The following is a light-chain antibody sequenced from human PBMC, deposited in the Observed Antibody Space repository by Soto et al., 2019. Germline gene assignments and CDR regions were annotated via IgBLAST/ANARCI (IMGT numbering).Light chain of an antibody. CDR2: DSS. CDR1: QSVSRTF. V-gene: IGKV3-20*01. Sequence: ETRLSQSPCTLSLSTGERATLSCRASQSVSRTFLAWYRQKPGQAPRVLIYDSSTRATGIPDRFSGSGSGTEFTLTISRLEPEDSAVYYCLQFATSPWTFGQGTKVAIK. J-gene: IGKJ1*01. CDR3: LQFATSPWT.